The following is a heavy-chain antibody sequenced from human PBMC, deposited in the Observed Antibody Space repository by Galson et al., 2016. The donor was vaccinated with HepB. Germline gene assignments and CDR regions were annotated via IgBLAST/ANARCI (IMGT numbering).Heavy chain of an antibody. CDR3: GRDSTSWTPGY. CDR1: ALTVTDYG. CDR2: IWADGINK. V-gene: IGHV3-33*01. Sequence: SLRLSCAASALTVTDYGMHWVRQAPGKGLEWVAVIWADGINKNYANSVKGRLTISRDNSKNTVYLQMNSLRAEDTAVYYCGRDSTSWTPGYWGQGTLVTVSS. D-gene: IGHD6-13*01. J-gene: IGHJ4*02.